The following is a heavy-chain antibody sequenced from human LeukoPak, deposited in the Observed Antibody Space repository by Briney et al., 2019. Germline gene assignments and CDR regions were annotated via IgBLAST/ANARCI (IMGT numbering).Heavy chain of an antibody. Sequence: PSETLSLTCTVSGYSISSGYYWGWIRQPPGKGLEWIGSIYHSGSTYYNPSLKSRVTISVDTSKNQFSLKLSSVTAADTAVYYCARGRIQKRWLQSAGTRAAAFDIWGQGTMVTVSS. CDR3: ARGRIQKRWLQSAGTRAAAFDI. CDR1: GYSISSGYY. V-gene: IGHV4-38-2*02. CDR2: IYHSGST. J-gene: IGHJ3*02. D-gene: IGHD5-24*01.